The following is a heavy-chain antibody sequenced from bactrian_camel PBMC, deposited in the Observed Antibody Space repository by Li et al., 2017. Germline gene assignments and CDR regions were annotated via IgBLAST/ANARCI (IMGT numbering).Heavy chain of an antibody. CDR2: IASDGAT. V-gene: IGHV3S53*01. J-gene: IGHJ6*01. D-gene: IGHD6*01. CDR3: AADHVSWFTFAY. CDR1: AYTGSRQC. Sequence: VQLVESGGGSVQAGGSLRLTCAVSAYTGSRQCIGWFRQAPGKEREGVAAIASDGATSYADSVKGRFTISRDNAKNTLYLQMNSLKTEDTAVYYCAADHVSWFTFAYWGQGTQVTVS.